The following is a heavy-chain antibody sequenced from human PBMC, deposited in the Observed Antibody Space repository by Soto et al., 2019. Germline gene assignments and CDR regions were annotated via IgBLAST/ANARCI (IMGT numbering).Heavy chain of an antibody. V-gene: IGHV4-59*08. Sequence: PSETLSLTCTVSDSPISNYYLGWFRQPPGLGLEWVGYIYYTGTTTYNPSLRSRVAISLDASKSQFSLNLRSVTTADTAVYYCPRLGGYYQAFNIWGPGALVTVSS. CDR2: IYYTGTT. CDR3: PRLGGYYQAFNI. CDR1: DSPISNYY. D-gene: IGHD3-22*01. J-gene: IGHJ4*01.